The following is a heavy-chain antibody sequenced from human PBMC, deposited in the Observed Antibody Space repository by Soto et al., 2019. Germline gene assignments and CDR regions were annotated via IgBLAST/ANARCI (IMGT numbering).Heavy chain of an antibody. CDR1: GGSISSSSYY. V-gene: IGHV4-39*01. D-gene: IGHD2-15*01. CDR3: ARLEPYCSGGSCYSDAFDI. CDR2: IYYSGST. Sequence: SETLSLTCTVSGGSISSSSYYWGWIRQPPGKGLEWIGSIYYSGSTYYKPSLKSRVTISVDTSKNQFSLKLSSVTAADTAVYYCARLEPYCSGGSCYSDAFDIWGQGTMVTVSS. J-gene: IGHJ3*02.